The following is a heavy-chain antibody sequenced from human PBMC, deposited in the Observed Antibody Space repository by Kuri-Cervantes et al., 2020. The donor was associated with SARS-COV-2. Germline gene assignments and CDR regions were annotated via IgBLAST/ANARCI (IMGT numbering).Heavy chain of an antibody. Sequence: GGSLRLSCAASGFTFSSYGMHWVRQAPGKGLEWVAFIRYDGSNKYYADSVKGRFTISRDNSKNTLYLQMNSLRAEDTAVYYCARDLPLGSSNKVCAFDIWGQGTMVTVSS. CDR1: GFTFSSYG. V-gene: IGHV3-30*02. CDR2: IRYDGSNK. D-gene: IGHD6-6*01. J-gene: IGHJ3*02. CDR3: ARDLPLGSSNKVCAFDI.